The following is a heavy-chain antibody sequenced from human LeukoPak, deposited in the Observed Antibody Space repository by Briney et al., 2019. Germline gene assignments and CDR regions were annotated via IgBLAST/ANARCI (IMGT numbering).Heavy chain of an antibody. V-gene: IGHV1-2*02. J-gene: IGHJ5*02. CDR3: ARGLPGGFDP. Sequence: ASVKVCCKASGYTFSGYYIHWVRQAPGQGLEWMGWINPNSGGTNYARKFQGRVTMTRDTSISTAYMELSRLRSDDTAVYYCARGLPGGFDPWGQGTLVTVSS. CDR2: INPNSGGT. CDR1: GYTFSGYY. D-gene: IGHD2-21*02.